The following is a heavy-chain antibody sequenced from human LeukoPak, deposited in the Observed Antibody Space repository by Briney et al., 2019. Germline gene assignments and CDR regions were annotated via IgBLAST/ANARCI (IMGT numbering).Heavy chain of an antibody. CDR1: GGSISSYY. D-gene: IGHD5-18*01. J-gene: IGHJ5*02. CDR2: IHYSGST. CDR3: ARDSRGYSYVNWFDP. Sequence: SETLSLTCTVSGGSISSYYWSWIRQPPGKGLEWIGYIHYSGSTNYNPSLKSRVTISVDTSKNQFSLKLSSVTAADTAVYYCARDSRGYSYVNWFDPWGQGTLVTVSS. V-gene: IGHV4-59*12.